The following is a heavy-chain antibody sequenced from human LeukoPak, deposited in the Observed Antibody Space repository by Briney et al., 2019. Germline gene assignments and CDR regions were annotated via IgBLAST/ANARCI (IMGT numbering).Heavy chain of an antibody. V-gene: IGHV3-43D*03. D-gene: IGHD4-17*01. CDR1: GFTFDDYA. CDR3: AKGTLGDYRAGPDY. J-gene: IGHJ4*02. Sequence: GGSLRLSCAASGFTFDDYAMHWVRQVPGKGLEWVSFISWDGGSTYYADSVKGRFTISRDNSKNSLYLQMNSLRAEDTALYYCAKGTLGDYRAGPDYWGRGTLVTVSS. CDR2: ISWDGGST.